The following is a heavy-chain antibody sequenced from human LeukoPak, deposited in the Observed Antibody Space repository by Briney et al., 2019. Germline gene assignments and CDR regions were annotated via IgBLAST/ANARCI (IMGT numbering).Heavy chain of an antibody. J-gene: IGHJ4*02. CDR1: GFTFSSYA. Sequence: PGGSLRLSCAASGFTFSSYAMHWVRQAPGKGLEWVAVISYDGSNRYYADSVKGRFTISRDNSKNTLYLQMNSLRAEDTAVYYCARDGDHLYSSGWLVYWGQGTLVTVSS. CDR2: ISYDGSNR. V-gene: IGHV3-30-3*01. D-gene: IGHD6-19*01. CDR3: ARDGDHLYSSGWLVY.